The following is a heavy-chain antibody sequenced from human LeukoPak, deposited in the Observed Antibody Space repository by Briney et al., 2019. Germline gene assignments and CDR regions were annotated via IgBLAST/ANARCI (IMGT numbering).Heavy chain of an antibody. Sequence: SETLSLTCAVSGGSISTNNWWTWVRQPPGKGLEWIGEIHHSGSTDYNPSLKSRVTISPDKSKNQFSLTLTSVTAADTAVYFCARAPPSGTYYTDAFDIWGQGTMVTVSS. J-gene: IGHJ3*02. D-gene: IGHD1-26*01. V-gene: IGHV4-4*02. CDR2: IHHSGST. CDR3: ARAPPSGTYYTDAFDI. CDR1: GGSISTNNW.